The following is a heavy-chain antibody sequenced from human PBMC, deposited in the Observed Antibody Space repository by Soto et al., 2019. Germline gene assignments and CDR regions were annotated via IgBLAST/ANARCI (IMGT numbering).Heavy chain of an antibody. CDR3: AHRPRGYAYYFDY. V-gene: IGHV2-5*02. CDR2: IYWDEDK. D-gene: IGHD5-12*01. J-gene: IGHJ4*02. CDR1: GFSLSTRGVA. Sequence: QITLKESGPTLVKPTQTLTLTCTFSGFSLSTRGVAVGWFRQPPGKALEWLALIYWDEDKWYSPSLKSRLTNPDGHSQNPVVLTMTNMDPVDTATYYCAHRPRGYAYYFDYWGQGTLVTVSS.